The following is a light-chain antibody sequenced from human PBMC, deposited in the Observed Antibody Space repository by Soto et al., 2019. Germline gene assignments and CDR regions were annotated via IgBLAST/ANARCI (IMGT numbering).Light chain of an antibody. CDR1: SSDVGGYNY. CDR2: EVS. J-gene: IGLJ1*01. Sequence: QSALTQPASVSGSPGQWITISCTGTSSDVGGYNYVLWYQQHPGKAPKLMIYEVSNRPSGVSNRFSGSKSGNTASLTISGLQAEDEADYYCSSYTSSSIDYVFGTGTKVTVL. V-gene: IGLV2-14*01. CDR3: SSYTSSSIDYV.